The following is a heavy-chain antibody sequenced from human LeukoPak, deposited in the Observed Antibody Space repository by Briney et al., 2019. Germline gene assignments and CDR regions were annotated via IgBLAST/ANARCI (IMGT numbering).Heavy chain of an antibody. CDR3: ARRHYYGSGSYSIYYYYYGMDV. Sequence: GGSLRLSCAASGFTFSGYAMHWVRQAPGKGLEWVAVISYDGSNKYYADSVKGRFTISRDNSKNTLYLQMNSLRAEDTAVYYCARRHYYGSGSYSIYYYYYGMDVWGQGTTVTVSS. J-gene: IGHJ6*02. CDR1: GFTFSGYA. V-gene: IGHV3-30*04. CDR2: ISYDGSNK. D-gene: IGHD3-10*01.